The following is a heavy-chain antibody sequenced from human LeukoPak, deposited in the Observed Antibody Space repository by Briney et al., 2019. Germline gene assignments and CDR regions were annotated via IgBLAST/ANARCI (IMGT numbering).Heavy chain of an antibody. Sequence: GGSLRLSCAVSGFTFSDYYMSWVRQAPGKGLEWVSAISGSGGSTYYADSVKGRFTISRDNSKNTLYLQMNSLRAEDTAVYYCTKAPLEVVITVWFDPWGQGTLVTVSS. J-gene: IGHJ5*02. V-gene: IGHV3-23*01. CDR1: GFTFSDYY. D-gene: IGHD3-22*01. CDR2: ISGSGGST. CDR3: TKAPLEVVITVWFDP.